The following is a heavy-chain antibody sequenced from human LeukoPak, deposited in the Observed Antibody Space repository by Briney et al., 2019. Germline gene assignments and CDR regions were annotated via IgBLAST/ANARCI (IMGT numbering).Heavy chain of an antibody. CDR3: ARVIHLGELSLYDY. Sequence: ESLKTSGQGPGYSFTTYWITGVRQMPGKGLEWMGRIDPSDSYTNYSPCFQGQVTISADKSIRTAYLQWSSLKASVTAMYYCARVIHLGELSLYDYWGQGTLVTVSS. J-gene: IGHJ4*02. CDR2: IDPSDSYT. V-gene: IGHV5-10-1*04. CDR1: GYSFTTYW. D-gene: IGHD3-16*02.